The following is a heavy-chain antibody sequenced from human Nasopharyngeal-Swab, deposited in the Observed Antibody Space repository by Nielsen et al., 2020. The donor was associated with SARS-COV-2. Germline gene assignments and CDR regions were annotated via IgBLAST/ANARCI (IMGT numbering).Heavy chain of an antibody. Sequence: SSVKVSCKASGGTFSSYAISWVRQAPGQGLEWMGGIIPIFGTANYAQKFQGRVTITADESTSTAYIELSSLRSEDTAVYYCARDVGLALYYDILTGYSSDAFDIWGQGTMVTVSS. CDR3: ARDVGLALYYDILTGYSSDAFDI. J-gene: IGHJ3*02. V-gene: IGHV1-69*13. CDR2: IIPIFGTA. CDR1: GGTFSSYA. D-gene: IGHD3-9*01.